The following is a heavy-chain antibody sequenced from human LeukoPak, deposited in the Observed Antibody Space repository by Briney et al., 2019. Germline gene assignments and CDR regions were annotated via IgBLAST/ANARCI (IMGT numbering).Heavy chain of an antibody. D-gene: IGHD3-10*01. CDR3: ARLDYYASGFFEY. CDR1: GGSIKSYY. CDR2: IYYSGST. J-gene: IGHJ4*02. Sequence: SETLSLTCTVSGGSIKSYYWSCIRQPPGKGLEWIGYIYYSGSTNYNPSLKSRVTISVDTSKNQFSLKLSSVTATVTAVYYCARLDYYASGFFEYWGRGTLVTLSS. V-gene: IGHV4-59*08.